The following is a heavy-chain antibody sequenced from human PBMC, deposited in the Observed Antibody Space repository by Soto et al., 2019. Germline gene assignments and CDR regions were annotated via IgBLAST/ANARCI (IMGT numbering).Heavy chain of an antibody. CDR2: ISSSSSYI. D-gene: IGHD6-19*01. CDR3: ARDKYSSGPNGGMDV. CDR1: GFTFSSYS. V-gene: IGHV3-21*05. J-gene: IGHJ6*02. Sequence: GGSLRLSCAASGFTFSSYSMNWVRQAPGKGLEWVSYISSSSSYIYYADSVKGRFTISRDNAKNSLYLQMNSLRAEDTAVYYCARDKYSSGPNGGMDVWGQGTTVTVSS.